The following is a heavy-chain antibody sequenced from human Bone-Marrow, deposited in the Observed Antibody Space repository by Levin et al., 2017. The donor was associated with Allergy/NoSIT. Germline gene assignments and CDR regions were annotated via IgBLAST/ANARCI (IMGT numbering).Heavy chain of an antibody. D-gene: IGHD1-7*01. CDR3: ARDLNWNYGVEFDY. J-gene: IGHJ4*02. Sequence: GGSLRLSCAASGFTFSSYWMSWVRQAPGKGLEWVANIKQDGSEKYYVDSVKGRFTISRDNAKNSLYLQMNSLRAEDTAVYYCARDLNWNYGVEFDYWGQGTLVTVSS. CDR1: GFTFSSYW. CDR2: IKQDGSEK. V-gene: IGHV3-7*01.